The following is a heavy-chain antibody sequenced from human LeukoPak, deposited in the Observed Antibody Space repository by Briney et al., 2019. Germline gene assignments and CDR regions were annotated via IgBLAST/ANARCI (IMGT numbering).Heavy chain of an antibody. D-gene: IGHD2-2*01. J-gene: IGHJ6*03. CDR3: ARAGTPVVPAATYYHYYYMDV. CDR2: IYTSGST. V-gene: IGHV4-4*07. Sequence: SETLSLTCTVSGGSISSYYWSWIRQPAGKGLEWIGRIYTSGSTNYNPSLKSRVTMSVDTSKNQFSLKLSSVTAADTAVYYCARAGTPVVPAATYYHYYYMDVWGKGTTVTISS. CDR1: GGSISSYY.